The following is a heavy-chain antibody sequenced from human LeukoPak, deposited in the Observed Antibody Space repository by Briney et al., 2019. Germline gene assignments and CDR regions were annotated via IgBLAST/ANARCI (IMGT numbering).Heavy chain of an antibody. D-gene: IGHD1-26*01. Sequence: ASVKVSCKVSGYTLSELSMHWVRQAPGQGLEWMGLINPSGSSTSYAQKFQGRLSLTRDMSTSTDYMELSSLRSEDTAVYYCARDNSVGDTAWWFDPWGQGTLVTVSS. CDR2: INPSGSST. J-gene: IGHJ5*02. CDR1: GYTLSELS. CDR3: ARDNSVGDTAWWFDP. V-gene: IGHV1-46*01.